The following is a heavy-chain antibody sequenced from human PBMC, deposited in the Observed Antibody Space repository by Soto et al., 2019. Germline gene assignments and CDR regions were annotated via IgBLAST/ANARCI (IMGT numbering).Heavy chain of an antibody. V-gene: IGHV1-18*01. J-gene: IGHJ5*02. D-gene: IGHD3-22*01. CDR1: GYSFSYYG. Sequence: QIQLVQSGPELRKPGASVKVSCQASGYSFSYYGIHWLRQTPGQGLEWIGWINPFNGNRNFAPQFDDRVTMNTATSTNTIFQELRSLKSDDTAIYFCARDRLRGYDNSGFSSWGQGTLVTVSS. CDR3: ARDRLRGYDNSGFSS. CDR2: INPFNGNR.